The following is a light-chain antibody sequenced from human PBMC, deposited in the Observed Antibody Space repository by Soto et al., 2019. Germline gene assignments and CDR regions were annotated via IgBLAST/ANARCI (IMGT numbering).Light chain of an antibody. CDR1: QSLVYSDGNSY. CDR2: QAS. CDR3: MQGTPWPPVT. Sequence: DVVMTQSPLSLPVTLGEPASISCRSSQSLVYSDGNSYLSWFQQRPGQSPRRLIYQASNRDSGVTDGFNGSGSGTDFTLKISRVEAEDVGVYYCMQGTPWPPVTFGQGTKLEIK. J-gene: IGKJ2*01. V-gene: IGKV2-30*01.